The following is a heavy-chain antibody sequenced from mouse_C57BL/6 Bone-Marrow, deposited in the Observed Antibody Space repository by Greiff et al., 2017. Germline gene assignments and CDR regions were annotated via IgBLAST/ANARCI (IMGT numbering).Heavy chain of an antibody. D-gene: IGHD2-4*01. Sequence: QVQLQQSGAELVRPGASVKLSCKASGYTFTDYYINWVKQRPGQGLEWIARIYPGSGNTYYNEKFKGKATLTAEKSASTAYMQLSSLTSEDSAVYFCARGERHYDYDYAMDYWGQGTSGTVSS. CDR3: ARGERHYDYDYAMDY. J-gene: IGHJ4*01. CDR2: IYPGSGNT. V-gene: IGHV1-76*01. CDR1: GYTFTDYY.